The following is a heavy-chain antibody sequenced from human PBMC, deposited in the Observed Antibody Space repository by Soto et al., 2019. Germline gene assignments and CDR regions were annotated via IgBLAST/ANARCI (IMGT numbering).Heavy chain of an antibody. Sequence: GGSLRLSCAASGFTFSGYAMSWVRQAPGKGLEWVSAISGSGGSTYYADSVKGRFTISRDNSKNTLYLQMNSLRAEDTAVYYCATNFIVVVPAAKYWGQGTLVTVSS. J-gene: IGHJ4*02. CDR1: GFTFSGYA. D-gene: IGHD2-2*01. CDR2: ISGSGGST. V-gene: IGHV3-23*01. CDR3: ATNFIVVVPAAKY.